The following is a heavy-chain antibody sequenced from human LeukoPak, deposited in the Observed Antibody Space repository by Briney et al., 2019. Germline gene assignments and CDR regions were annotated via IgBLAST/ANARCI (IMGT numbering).Heavy chain of an antibody. V-gene: IGHV1-18*01. J-gene: IGHJ6*02. CDR2: ISAYNGNT. Sequence: ASVKVSCKASGYTFTSYGISWVRQAPGQGLEWMGRISAYNGNTNYAQKLQGRVTMTTDTSTSTAYMELRSLRSDDTAVYYCATSSTGRYYYGMDAWGQGTTVTVSS. CDR1: GYTFTSYG. CDR3: ATSSTGRYYYGMDA.